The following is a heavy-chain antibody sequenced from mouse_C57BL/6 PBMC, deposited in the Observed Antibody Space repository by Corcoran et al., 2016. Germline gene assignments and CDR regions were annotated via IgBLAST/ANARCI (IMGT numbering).Heavy chain of an antibody. CDR1: GYTFTSYG. CDR3: ARNTTVLAAGDY. D-gene: IGHD1-1*01. Sequence: VQLQQSGHELVKTGASVKISCKASGYTFTSYGISWVKQRTGQGLEGNGEIYPRSGNTYYNEKFKGKATLTEDKSSSTAYMELRSLTSEASAVYFCARNTTVLAAGDYWGQGTTLTVSS. CDR2: IYPRSGNT. J-gene: IGHJ2*01. V-gene: IGHV1-81*01.